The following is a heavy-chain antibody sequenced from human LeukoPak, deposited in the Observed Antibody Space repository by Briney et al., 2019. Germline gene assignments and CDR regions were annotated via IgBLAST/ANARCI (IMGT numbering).Heavy chain of an antibody. V-gene: IGHV3-53*01. Sequence: QPGGSLRLSCAASGFSVSDYYMNWVRQAPGKGLEWVSFIYSDGRTYYADSVKGRFTISRDNSRNTLYLQMNSLRVEDTAVYYCARDDTPVIWGQGTLVTVSS. CDR1: GFSVSDYY. J-gene: IGHJ4*02. CDR3: ARDDTPVI. CDR2: IYSDGRT. D-gene: IGHD2-15*01.